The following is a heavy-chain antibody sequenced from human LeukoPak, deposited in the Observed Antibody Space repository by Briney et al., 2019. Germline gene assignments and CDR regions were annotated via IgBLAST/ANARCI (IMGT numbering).Heavy chain of an antibody. V-gene: IGHV3-43*02. D-gene: IGHD3-10*01. Sequence: GGSLRLSCAASGFTFDDYAKHWVRQAPGKGLEWVSLISGDGGSTYYADSVKGRFTISRDNSKNSLYLQMNSLRTEDTALYYCAKSQCSSGGSCYYYYMDVWGKGTTVTVSS. CDR3: AKSQCSSGGSCYYYYMDV. CDR2: ISGDGGST. CDR1: GFTFDDYA. J-gene: IGHJ6*03.